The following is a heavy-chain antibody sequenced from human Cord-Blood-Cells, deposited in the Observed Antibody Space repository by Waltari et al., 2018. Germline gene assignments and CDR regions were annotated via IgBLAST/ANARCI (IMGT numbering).Heavy chain of an antibody. CDR3: ARLSGYPHY. J-gene: IGHJ4*02. CDR2: IYYSGST. CDR1: GGSISSYY. D-gene: IGHD5-12*01. V-gene: IGHV4-59*08. Sequence: QVQLQESGPGLVKPSETLSLTCTVPGGSISSYYWSWIRQPPGKGLEWIGYIYYSGSTNSNPSLKRRVTISVDSSKNQFSLKLSSVTAADTAVYYWARLSGYPHYWGQGTLVTVSS.